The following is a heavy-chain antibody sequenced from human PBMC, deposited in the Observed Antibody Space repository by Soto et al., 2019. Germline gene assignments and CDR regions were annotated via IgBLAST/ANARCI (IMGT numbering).Heavy chain of an antibody. V-gene: IGHV4-39*01. CDR2: IYYSGRT. Sequence: QLQLQESGPGLVKPSETLSLTCTVSSCSISSSSYYWGWIRQPPGKGLEWIGSIYYSGRTYYNPSLKSRVTISVETSKNQFSLKLSSVTAADTAVYYCAGRWASGNYAPDYWGQGTLVTVSS. CDR3: AGRWASGNYAPDY. D-gene: IGHD1-26*01. CDR1: SCSISSSSYY. J-gene: IGHJ4*02.